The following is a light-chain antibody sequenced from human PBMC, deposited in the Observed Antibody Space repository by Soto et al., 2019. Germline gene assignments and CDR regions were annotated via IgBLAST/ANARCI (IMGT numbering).Light chain of an antibody. CDR1: QSVSSY. CDR2: DAS. Sequence: EIVLTQSPATLSLSPGERATLSCRASQSVSSYLAWYQQKPGQAPRLLIYDASNRATGIPARFSGSGSGTDFALTISGLGPEDFAVYYCQQRSNWPRGTFGQGTKLEIK. CDR3: QQRSNWPRGT. J-gene: IGKJ2*02. V-gene: IGKV3-11*01.